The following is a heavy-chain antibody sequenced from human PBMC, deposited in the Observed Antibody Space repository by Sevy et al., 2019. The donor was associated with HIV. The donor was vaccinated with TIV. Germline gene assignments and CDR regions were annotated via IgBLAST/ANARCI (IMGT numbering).Heavy chain of an antibody. D-gene: IGHD3-22*01. V-gene: IGHV1-24*01. CDR2: FDPEDGRT. Sequence: ASVKVSCKVSGYTLSQLSMHWVRQAPGKGLEWVGTFDPEDGRTIYAQKFQGRVTMTEDTSTDTAYMELNSLNSEDTAVYYCATTKDYYDSSGYPFDYWGQGTQDTVSS. CDR1: GYTLSQLS. J-gene: IGHJ4*02. CDR3: ATTKDYYDSSGYPFDY.